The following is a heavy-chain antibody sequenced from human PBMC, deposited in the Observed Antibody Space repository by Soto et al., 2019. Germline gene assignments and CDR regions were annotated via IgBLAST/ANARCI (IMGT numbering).Heavy chain of an antibody. CDR3: ARGRASGSYYLLDY. J-gene: IGHJ4*02. V-gene: IGHV1-8*01. CDR2: INPNSGNI. D-gene: IGHD3-10*01. Sequence: ASVKVSCKASGSTFTTYDINCVRQATGHGLEWMGWINPNSGNIGYAQRFQGRVTMTRDTAIRTAYMEVSSLRSDDTAVYYCARGRASGSYYLLDYWGQGTLVTVSS. CDR1: GSTFTTYD.